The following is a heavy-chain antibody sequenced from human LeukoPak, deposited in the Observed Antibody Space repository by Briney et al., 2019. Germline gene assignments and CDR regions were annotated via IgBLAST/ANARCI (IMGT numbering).Heavy chain of an antibody. Sequence: QPGRCLRLSCAASGFTFDDYAMHWVRQAPGKGLEWVSGISWNSGSIGYADSVKGRFTISRDNAKNSLYLQMNSLRAEDTALYYCAKGAVAGLYYFDYWGQGTLVTVSS. CDR1: GFTFDDYA. J-gene: IGHJ4*02. D-gene: IGHD6-19*01. CDR2: ISWNSGSI. CDR3: AKGAVAGLYYFDY. V-gene: IGHV3-9*01.